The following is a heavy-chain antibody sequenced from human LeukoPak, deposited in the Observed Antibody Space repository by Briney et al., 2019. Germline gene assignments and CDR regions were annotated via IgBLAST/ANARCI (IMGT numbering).Heavy chain of an antibody. CDR1: GFTFSNYW. CDR2: INSDGINT. D-gene: IGHD3-16*01. CDR3: ARRGAASDAFDI. V-gene: IGHV3-74*01. J-gene: IGHJ3*02. Sequence: GGSLRLSCAASGFTFSNYWMHWVRQAPGKGLVWVSRINSDGINTSDADSVKGRFTISRDNAKNTLYLQMNSLRAEDTAVYYCARRGAASDAFDIWGQGTMVTVSS.